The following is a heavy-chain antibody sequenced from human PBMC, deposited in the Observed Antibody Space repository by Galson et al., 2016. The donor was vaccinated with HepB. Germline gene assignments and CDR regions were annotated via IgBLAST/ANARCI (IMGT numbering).Heavy chain of an antibody. V-gene: IGHV3-11*01. CDR3: ARVETGDYYYGMDV. Sequence: LEWVSYISGGGESISYADSVKGRFTISRDNAKNSVYLQMNSLRAEDTAAYFCARVETGDYYYGMDVWGQGTTVTVSS. CDR2: ISGGGESI. J-gene: IGHJ6*02.